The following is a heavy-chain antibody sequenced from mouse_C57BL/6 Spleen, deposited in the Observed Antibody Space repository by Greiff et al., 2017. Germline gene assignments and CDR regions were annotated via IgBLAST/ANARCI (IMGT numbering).Heavy chain of an antibody. D-gene: IGHD1-1*01. Sequence: VQLQQSGAELVRPGASVKLSCKASGFNIKDDYMHWVKQRPEQGLEWIGWIDPENGDTEYDSKFQGKATITADTSSNTASLQLSSLTSEDTAVYYCTTLSTTVVDAYWGQGTLVTVSA. CDR3: TTLSTTVVDAY. CDR1: GFNIKDDY. J-gene: IGHJ3*01. CDR2: IDPENGDT. V-gene: IGHV14-4*01.